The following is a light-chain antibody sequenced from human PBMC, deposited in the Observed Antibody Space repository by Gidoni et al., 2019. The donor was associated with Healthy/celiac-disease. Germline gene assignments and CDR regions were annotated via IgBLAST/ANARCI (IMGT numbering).Light chain of an antibody. J-gene: IGLJ1*01. CDR1: SSDVGSYNL. CDR2: EGS. CDR3: CSYAGSSTFWGTYV. V-gene: IGLV2-23*01. Sequence: QSALTQPASVSGSPGPSITISCTGTSSDVGSYNLVSWYQQHPGKAPKLMIYEGSKRPSGVSNRFSGSKSGNTASLTISGLQAEDEADYYCCSYAGSSTFWGTYVFGTGTKVTVL.